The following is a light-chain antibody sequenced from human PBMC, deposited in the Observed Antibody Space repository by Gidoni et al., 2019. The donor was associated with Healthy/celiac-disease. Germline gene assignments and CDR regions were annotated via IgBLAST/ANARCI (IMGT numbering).Light chain of an antibody. J-gene: IGKJ1*01. CDR1: QSVSSY. CDR2: DAS. Sequence: EIVLTQSPATLSLSPGERATLFCRASQSVSSYFAWYQQKPGQAPRLLIYDASNRATGIPARFSGSGSGTDFTLTIRSLEPEDFAVYYCQQRNNWTFGQGTKVEIK. CDR3: QQRNNWT. V-gene: IGKV3-11*01.